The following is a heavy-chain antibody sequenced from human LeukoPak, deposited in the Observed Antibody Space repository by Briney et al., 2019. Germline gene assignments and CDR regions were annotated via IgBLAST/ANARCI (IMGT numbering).Heavy chain of an antibody. Sequence: GASVKVSCKASGYTFTSYDINWVRQATGQGLEWMGWINPNSGGTNYAQKFQGRVTMTRDTSISTAYMELSRLRSDDTAVYYCARVNVGAYFFDYWGQGTLVTVSS. D-gene: IGHD1-26*01. CDR3: ARVNVGAYFFDY. V-gene: IGHV1-2*02. CDR1: GYTFTSYD. J-gene: IGHJ4*02. CDR2: INPNSGGT.